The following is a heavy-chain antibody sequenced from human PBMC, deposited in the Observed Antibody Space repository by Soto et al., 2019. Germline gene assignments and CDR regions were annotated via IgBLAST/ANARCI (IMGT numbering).Heavy chain of an antibody. CDR1: GGSVSSGSYY. D-gene: IGHD4-17*01. J-gene: IGHJ5*02. V-gene: IGHV4-61*01. Sequence: QVQLQESGPGLVKPSETLSLTCTVSGGSVSSGSYYWSWIRQPPGKGLEWIGYIYYSGSTNYNPSLKSRVTIAVDTSKNRFSLKLSSVTAADTAVYYCARGYGGSNWFDPWGQGTLITVSS. CDR3: ARGYGGSNWFDP. CDR2: IYYSGST.